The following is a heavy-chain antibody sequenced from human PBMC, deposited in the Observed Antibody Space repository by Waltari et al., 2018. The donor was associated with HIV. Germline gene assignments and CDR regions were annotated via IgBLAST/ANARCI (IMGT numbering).Heavy chain of an antibody. CDR1: GYTFTSYG. CDR3: ARVAQYQYDFWSGYRFDY. Sequence: QAQLVQSGAEVKKPGASVKVSCKASGYTFTSYGISWQRQASGQGLEWMGWISSYHGNTNYAQHLQGRVTLTTDTSTSTAYMELRSLRSDDTAVYFCARVAQYQYDFWSGYRFDYWGQGTLVTVSS. D-gene: IGHD3-3*01. V-gene: IGHV1-18*01. CDR2: ISSYHGNT. J-gene: IGHJ4*02.